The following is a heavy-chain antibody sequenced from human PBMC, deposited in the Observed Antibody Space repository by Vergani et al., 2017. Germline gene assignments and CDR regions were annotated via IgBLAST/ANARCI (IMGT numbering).Heavy chain of an antibody. Sequence: EVQLVESGGGLVQPGGSLRLSCAASGFTVSSNYMSWVRQAPGKGLEWVSVIYSGGSTYYADSVKGRFTISRDNSKNTLYLQMNSLRAEDTAVYYCARAYCSSTSCHPYYYGMDVWGQGTTVIVSS. V-gene: IGHV3-66*02. J-gene: IGHJ6*02. D-gene: IGHD2-2*01. CDR2: IYSGGST. CDR3: ARAYCSSTSCHPYYYGMDV. CDR1: GFTVSSNY.